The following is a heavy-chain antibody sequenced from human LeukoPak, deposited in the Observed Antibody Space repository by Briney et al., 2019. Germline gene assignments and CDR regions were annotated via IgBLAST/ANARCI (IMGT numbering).Heavy chain of an antibody. V-gene: IGHV1-18*01. Sequence: ASVKVSCKASGYTFTSHYIHWVRQAPGQGLEWMGWISAYNGNTNYAQKLQGRVTMTTDTSTSTAYMELRSLRSDDTAVYYCAREKVWGYSYRDGPYYGMDVWGKGTTVTVSS. CDR2: ISAYNGNT. D-gene: IGHD5-18*01. CDR1: GYTFTSHY. J-gene: IGHJ6*04. CDR3: AREKVWGYSYRDGPYYGMDV.